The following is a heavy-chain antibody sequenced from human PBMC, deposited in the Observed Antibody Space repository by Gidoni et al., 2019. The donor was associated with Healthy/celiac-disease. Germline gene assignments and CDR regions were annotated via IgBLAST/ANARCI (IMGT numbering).Heavy chain of an antibody. Sequence: QLQLPESGPGLVKPSETLSLTCTVSCGAIRRSSYYWGWLRQPPGKGLEWIGSISYSGSTYYNPSLKSRVTISVATSKNPFSLKLSSVTAADTAVYYCAGGTIVVVNVRYFDLWGRGTLVTVSS. CDR1: CGAIRRSSYY. J-gene: IGHJ2*01. V-gene: IGHV4-39*01. D-gene: IGHD3-22*01. CDR3: AGGTIVVVNVRYFDL. CDR2: ISYSGST.